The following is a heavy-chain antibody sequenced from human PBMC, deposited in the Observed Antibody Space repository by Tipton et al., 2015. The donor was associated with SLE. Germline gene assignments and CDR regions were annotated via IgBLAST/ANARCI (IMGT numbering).Heavy chain of an antibody. CDR1: GGSISSGDYY. CDR2: IYYSGST. CDR3: ASRVGGYYYMDV. J-gene: IGHJ6*03. Sequence: TLSLTCTVSGGSISSGDYYWSWIRQPPGKGLEWIGYIYYSGSTYYNPSLKSRVTISVDTSKNQFSLKLSSVTAADTAVYYCASRVGGYYYMDVWGKGTTVTVSS. V-gene: IGHV4-30-4*01.